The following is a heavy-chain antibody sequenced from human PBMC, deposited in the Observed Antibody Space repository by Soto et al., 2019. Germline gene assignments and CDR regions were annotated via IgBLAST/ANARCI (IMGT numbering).Heavy chain of an antibody. CDR1: GGSISSYY. V-gene: IGHV4-59*12. CDR3: ARGFLAAAVPFLAHWFDP. Sequence: PSETLSLTCTVSGGSISSYYWSWIRQPPGKGLEWIGYIYYSGITNYNPSLKSRVTISVDTSKNQFSLKLSSVTAADTAVYYCARGFLAAAVPFLAHWFDPWGQGTLVTVSS. J-gene: IGHJ5*02. D-gene: IGHD6-13*01. CDR2: IYYSGIT.